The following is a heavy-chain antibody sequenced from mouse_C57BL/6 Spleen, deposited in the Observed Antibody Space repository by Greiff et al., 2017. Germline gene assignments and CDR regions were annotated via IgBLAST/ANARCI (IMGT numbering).Heavy chain of an antibody. J-gene: IGHJ2*01. CDR2: IHPNSGST. Sequence: QVQLQQPGAELVKPGASVKLSCKASGYTFTSYWMHWVKQRPGQGLEWIGMIHPNSGSTNYNEKFKSKATLTVDKSSSTAYMQLSSLTYEDSAVYCCASSGDYDGYFDYWGQGTTLTGSS. V-gene: IGHV1-64*01. CDR3: ASSGDYDGYFDY. D-gene: IGHD2-4*01. CDR1: GYTFTSYW.